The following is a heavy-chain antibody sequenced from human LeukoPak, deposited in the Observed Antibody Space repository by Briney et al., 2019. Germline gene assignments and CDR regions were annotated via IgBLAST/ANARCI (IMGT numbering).Heavy chain of an antibody. CDR2: MNPNSGNT. J-gene: IGHJ4*02. V-gene: IGHV1-8*03. CDR1: GYTFTSYD. D-gene: IGHD3-22*01. CDR3: ARTYYDSSGYMGLDY. Sequence: ASVKVSSKASGYTFTSYDINWVRQATGQGLEWMGWMNPNSGNTGYAQKFQGRVTITRNTSISTAYMELSSLRSEDTAVYYCARTYYDSSGYMGLDYWGQGTLVTVSS.